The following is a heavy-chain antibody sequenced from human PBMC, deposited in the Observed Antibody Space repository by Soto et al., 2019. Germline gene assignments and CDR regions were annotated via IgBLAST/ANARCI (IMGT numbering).Heavy chain of an antibody. J-gene: IGHJ3*01. CDR3: ARVACDAFDL. CDR1: GGSINTSDS. V-gene: IGHV4-4*02. Sequence: QVQLQESGPGLVKPSGTLSLTCAVSGGSINTSDSWSWVRQPPGKGLEWIGEVYHSGSTNYNPSLKSRVTMSVDKSNNQLSLKLSSVTAADTAVYYCARVACDAFDLWGQGTMVTVSS. CDR2: VYHSGST.